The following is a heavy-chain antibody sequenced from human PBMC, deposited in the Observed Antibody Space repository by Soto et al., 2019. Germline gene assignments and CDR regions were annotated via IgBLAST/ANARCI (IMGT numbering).Heavy chain of an antibody. CDR3: ERDLSSSPKGNWFDP. CDR1: GYTFTSYA. CDR2: INAGNGNT. Sequence: ASVKVSCKASGYTFTSYAMHWVRQAPGQRLEWMGWINAGNGNTKYSQKFQGRVTITRDTSASTAYMELSSLRSEDTAVYYCERDLSSSPKGNWFDPWGQGTLVTVSS. D-gene: IGHD6-6*01. J-gene: IGHJ5*02. V-gene: IGHV1-3*01.